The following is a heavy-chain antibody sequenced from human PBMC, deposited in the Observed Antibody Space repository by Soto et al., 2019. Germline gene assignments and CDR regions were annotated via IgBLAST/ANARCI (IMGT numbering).Heavy chain of an antibody. D-gene: IGHD2-2*01. J-gene: IGHJ4*02. V-gene: IGHV4-4*02. Sequence: SETLSLTCAVSGGSISSSNWWSWVRQPPGKGLEWIGEIYHSGSTNYNPSLKSRVTISVDKSKNQFSLKLSSVTAADTAVYYCARDLGYCSSNSCARPNDYWGQGTLVTVSS. CDR3: ARDLGYCSSNSCARPNDY. CDR2: IYHSGST. CDR1: GGSISSSNW.